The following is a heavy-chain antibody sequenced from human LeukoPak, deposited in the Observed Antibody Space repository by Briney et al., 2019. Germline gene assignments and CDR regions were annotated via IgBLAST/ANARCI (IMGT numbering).Heavy chain of an antibody. CDR1: GFTFNNYW. CDR2: INQDGSEK. Sequence: GGSLRLSCAASGFTFNNYWMSWVRQAPGKGLEWVANINQDGSEKYYVDSVKGRFTISRDNAKNSLYLQMNSLRAEDTAVYYCAREITTNGGRYFDYWGQGTLVTVSS. D-gene: IGHD7-27*01. J-gene: IGHJ4*02. CDR3: AREITTNGGRYFDY. V-gene: IGHV3-7*01.